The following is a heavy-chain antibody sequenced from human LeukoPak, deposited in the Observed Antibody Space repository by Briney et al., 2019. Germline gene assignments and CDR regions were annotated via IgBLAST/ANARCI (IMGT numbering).Heavy chain of an antibody. CDR3: AKGHCSSTSCYLDAFDI. J-gene: IGHJ3*02. CDR2: ISGSGGST. D-gene: IGHD2-2*01. CDR1: GFTFSSYA. V-gene: IGHV3-23*01. Sequence: PGGSLRLSCAASGFTFSSYAMSWVRQAPGKGLEWVSAISGSGGSTYYADSVKGRFTISRDNSKNTLYLQMNSLRAEDTAVYYCAKGHCSSTSCYLDAFDIWGQGTMVTVSS.